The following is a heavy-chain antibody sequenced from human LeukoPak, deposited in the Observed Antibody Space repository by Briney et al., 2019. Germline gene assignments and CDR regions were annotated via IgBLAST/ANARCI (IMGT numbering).Heavy chain of an antibody. CDR1: GYTFTGYY. D-gene: IGHD6-13*01. CDR2: INPNSGGT. V-gene: IGHV1-2*02. CDR3: ARDLPSSWSLDYYYGMDV. Sequence: GASVKVSCKASGYTFTGYYMHWVRQAPGQGLEWMGWINPNSGGTNYAQKFQGRVTMTRDTSISTAYMELSRLRSDDTAVYYCARDLPSSWSLDYYYGMDVWGQGTTVTVSS. J-gene: IGHJ6*02.